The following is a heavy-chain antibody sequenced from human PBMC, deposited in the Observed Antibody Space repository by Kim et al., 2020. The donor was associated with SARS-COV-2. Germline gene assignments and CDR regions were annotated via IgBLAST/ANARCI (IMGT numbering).Heavy chain of an antibody. D-gene: IGHD3-22*01. CDR2: IYYSGST. CDR1: GGSISSYY. CDR3: ARGTDSSGRDDFQH. J-gene: IGHJ1*01. Sequence: SETLSLTCTVSGGSISSYYWSWIRQPPGKGLEWIGYIYYSGSTNYNPSLKSRVTISVDTSKNQFSLKLSSVTAADTAVYYCARGTDSSGRDDFQHWGQGTLVTVSS. V-gene: IGHV4-59*01.